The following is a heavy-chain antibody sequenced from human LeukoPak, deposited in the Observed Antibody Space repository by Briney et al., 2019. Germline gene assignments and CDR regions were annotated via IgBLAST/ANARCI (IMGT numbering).Heavy chain of an antibody. V-gene: IGHV4-59*01. CDR1: GGSISSFY. Sequence: MTSETLSLTCTVSGGSISSFYWSWIRQPPGKGLEWIGYIYYSGSTNYNPSLKSRVTISVDMSKNQFSLRLSSVTAADTAVYYCARDYGDYRNAFDIWGQGTMVTVSS. CDR3: ARDYGDYRNAFDI. D-gene: IGHD4-17*01. J-gene: IGHJ3*02. CDR2: IYYSGST.